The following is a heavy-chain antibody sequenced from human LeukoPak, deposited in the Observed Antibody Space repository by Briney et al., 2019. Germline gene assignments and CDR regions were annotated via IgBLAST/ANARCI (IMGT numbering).Heavy chain of an antibody. V-gene: IGHV4-31*03. Sequence: SETLSLTCTVSGGSVSSADYCWSWIRQHPGKGLEWIGYIYFSGNAYYNPSLKSRVTISLDTAKNQFSLKLSSVTAADTAEYYCTRGKAIAVVPGSLEDEFFDLGRQETLLSVST. CDR3: TRGKAIAVVPGSLEDEFFDL. CDR1: GGSVSSADYC. J-gene: IGHJ4*02. D-gene: IGHD2-2*01. CDR2: IYFSGNA.